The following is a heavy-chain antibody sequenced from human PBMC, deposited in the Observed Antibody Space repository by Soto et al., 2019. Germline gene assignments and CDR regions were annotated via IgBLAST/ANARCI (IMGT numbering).Heavy chain of an antibody. CDR2: ISGSGIT. CDR1: GFIFSSYG. CDR3: AKRHMTTPGSYNFDY. J-gene: IGHJ4*02. V-gene: IGHV3-23*01. D-gene: IGHD2-15*01. Sequence: EVQLLESGGDLVQPEGSRRLSCAASGFIFSSYGMSWLRQTPGKGLEWVSGISGSGITYYADSVKGRFTISRDNSKNTLYLQMNSLRVEDMAVYYCAKRHMTTPGSYNFDYWGQGTLVTVSS.